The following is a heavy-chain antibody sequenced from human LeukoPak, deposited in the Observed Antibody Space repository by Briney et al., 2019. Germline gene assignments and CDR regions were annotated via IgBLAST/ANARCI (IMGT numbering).Heavy chain of an antibody. CDR3: ARHTYARPFDF. CDR2: IYYTGDT. V-gene: IGHV4-61*05. J-gene: IGHJ4*02. Sequence: SETLSLTCTVSGGSISSSSYYWGWIRQPPGKGLEWIGYIYYTGDTNSNPSLKSRVTISLDTSKNQVSLQVTSVTAADTAVYYCARHTYARPFDFWGQGTLVTVSS. CDR1: GGSISSSSYY. D-gene: IGHD6-6*01.